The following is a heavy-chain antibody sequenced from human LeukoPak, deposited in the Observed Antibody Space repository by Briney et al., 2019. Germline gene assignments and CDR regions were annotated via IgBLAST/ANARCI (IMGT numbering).Heavy chain of an antibody. CDR3: VRSPACSSGTCYPNWFDP. CDR2: IYPADSNT. J-gene: IGHJ5*02. V-gene: IGHV5-51*01. Sequence: GESLKISCKGSGYNFVNNWIGWVRQMPGKGLEWMAIIYPADSNTKYSPSFQGQVTVSADQSINTAFLQWSSLKASDTAMYYCVRSPACSSGTCYPNWFDPWGQGTLVIVSS. CDR1: GYNFVNNW. D-gene: IGHD2-15*01.